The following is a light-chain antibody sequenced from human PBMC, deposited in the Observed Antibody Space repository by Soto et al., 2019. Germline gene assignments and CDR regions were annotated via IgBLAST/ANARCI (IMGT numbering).Light chain of an antibody. V-gene: IGKV3-11*01. J-gene: IGKJ5*01. CDR2: AAS. CDR1: ESVSRN. CDR3: QQRGGWPPGAT. Sequence: EVVMTQSPATLSVSPGERATLSCRASESVSRNLAWYQQKPGQAPRLLIYAASNRATGIPARFSGSGSGTDFTLTISSLEPEDFAVYYCQQRGGWPPGATFGQGTRLEIK.